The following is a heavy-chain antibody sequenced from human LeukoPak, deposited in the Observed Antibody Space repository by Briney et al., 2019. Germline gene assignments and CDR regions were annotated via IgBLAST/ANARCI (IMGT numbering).Heavy chain of an antibody. J-gene: IGHJ6*03. CDR3: ARCVATIRWAYSYYYMDV. V-gene: IGHV1-18*01. CDR2: ISAYNGNT. Sequence: GASVKVSCQASGYTFTDYGISWVRQAPGQGLEWMGWISAYNGNTNYAQNLQGRVTMTTDTSTSTACMELRSLRSDDTAVYYCARCVATIRWAYSYYYMDVWSKGTTVSISS. D-gene: IGHD5-12*01. CDR1: GYTFTDYG.